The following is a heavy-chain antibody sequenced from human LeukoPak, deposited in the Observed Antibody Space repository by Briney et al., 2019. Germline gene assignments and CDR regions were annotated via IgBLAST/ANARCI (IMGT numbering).Heavy chain of an antibody. Sequence: GGSLRLSCAASEFTFSRYWMSWVRQAPGKGLEWVANIKQDGSTKYYLDSVKGRLTVSRDNAKNSVFLQINSLRAEDTAIYYCARIGYSSSSFDYWGQGTLVTVSS. CDR3: ARIGYSSSSFDY. CDR2: IKQDGSTK. D-gene: IGHD6-6*01. V-gene: IGHV3-7*03. J-gene: IGHJ4*02. CDR1: EFTFSRYW.